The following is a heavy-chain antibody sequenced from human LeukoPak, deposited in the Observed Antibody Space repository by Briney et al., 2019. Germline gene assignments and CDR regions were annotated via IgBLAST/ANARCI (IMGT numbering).Heavy chain of an antibody. CDR1: AYTFTSYG. CDR3: ARDGVIIIMIVVVYTGFFDY. D-gene: IGHD3-22*01. J-gene: IGHJ4*02. Sequence: GASVKVSCKASAYTFTSYGISWVRQAPGQGLEWMGWISAYNGNTNYAQKLQGRVTITTDTSTSTAYMELRSLRSDDTAVYYCARDGVIIIMIVVVYTGFFDYWGQGTLVTVSS. CDR2: ISAYNGNT. V-gene: IGHV1-18*01.